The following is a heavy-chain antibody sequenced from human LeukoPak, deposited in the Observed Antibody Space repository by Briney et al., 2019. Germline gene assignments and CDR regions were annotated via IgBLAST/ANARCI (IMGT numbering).Heavy chain of an antibody. CDR1: GYTFTSYG. D-gene: IGHD1-26*01. Sequence: ASVKVSCKASGYTFTSYGISWVRQAPGQGLEWMGWINPNSGGTNYAQKFQGRVTMTRDTSISTAYMELSRLRSDDTAVYYCARDRGGSYFWFDPWGQGTLVTVSS. CDR3: ARDRGGSYFWFDP. V-gene: IGHV1-2*02. CDR2: INPNSGGT. J-gene: IGHJ5*02.